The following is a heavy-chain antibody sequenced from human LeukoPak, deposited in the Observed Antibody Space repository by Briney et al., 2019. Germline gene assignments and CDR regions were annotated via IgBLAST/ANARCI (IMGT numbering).Heavy chain of an antibody. CDR2: IKQDGSEK. CDR3: ARDRIGWFDY. Sequence: PGGSLRLSCTASGFTFSSYAMHWVRQAPGKGLEWVADIKQDGSEKYYVDSVKGRFTISRDNAKNSLNLQMNSLRVEDTAVYYCARDRIGWFDYWGQGTLVTVFS. J-gene: IGHJ4*02. V-gene: IGHV3-7*01. D-gene: IGHD2-15*01. CDR1: GFTFSSYA.